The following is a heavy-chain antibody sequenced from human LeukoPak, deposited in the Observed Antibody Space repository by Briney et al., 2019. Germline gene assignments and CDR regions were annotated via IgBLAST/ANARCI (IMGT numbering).Heavy chain of an antibody. CDR2: INAGNGNT. J-gene: IGHJ3*02. CDR3: ARIKPPYYYDSSGPRGAFDI. Sequence: ASVKVSCKASGGTFSSYAISWVRQAPGQRLEWMGWINAGNGNTKYSQKFQGRVTITRVTSASTAYMELSSLRSEDTAVYYCARIKPPYYYDSSGPRGAFDIWGQGTMVTVSS. D-gene: IGHD3-22*01. V-gene: IGHV1-3*01. CDR1: GGTFSSYA.